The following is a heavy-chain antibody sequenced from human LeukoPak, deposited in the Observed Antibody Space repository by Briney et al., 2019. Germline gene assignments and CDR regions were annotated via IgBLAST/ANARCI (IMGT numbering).Heavy chain of an antibody. V-gene: IGHV4-61*02. CDR1: GGSISSGSYY. CDR3: ARAARAATLVSLFDP. Sequence: SETLSLTCTVSGGSISSGSYYWSWIRQPAGKGLEWIGRIYTSGSTNYNPSLKSRVTISVDTSKNQFSLKLSSVTAADTAVYYCARAARAATLVSLFDPWGQGTLVTVSS. D-gene: IGHD2-15*01. J-gene: IGHJ5*02. CDR2: IYTSGST.